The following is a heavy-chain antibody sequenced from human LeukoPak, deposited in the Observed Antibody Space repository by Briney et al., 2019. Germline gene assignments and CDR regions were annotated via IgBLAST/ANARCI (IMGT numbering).Heavy chain of an antibody. V-gene: IGHV3-30*02. D-gene: IGHD1-26*01. CDR1: RFNYSSYV. CDR2: IPYDGSNK. Sequence: GGSLTLPCAMCRFNYSSYVMHWVRQAPGKGLELVAFIPYDGSNKYYADPEEGRFTISRDNSKNTLYLEMKSLRGEHTAVFYCAKDGDESGSYLVYWGRGTLVTVSS. J-gene: IGHJ4*02. CDR3: AKDGDESGSYLVY.